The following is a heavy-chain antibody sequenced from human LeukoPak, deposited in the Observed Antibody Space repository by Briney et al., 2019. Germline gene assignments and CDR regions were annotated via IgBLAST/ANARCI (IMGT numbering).Heavy chain of an antibody. CDR1: GFTFSSYA. J-gene: IGHJ4*02. Sequence: GGSLRLSCAASGFTFSSYAMSWVRQAPGKGLEWVSVIYSGGSTYYADSVKGRFTISRDNSKNTLYLQMNSLRAEDTAVYYCARDPVWFGELSGYWGQGTLVTVSS. D-gene: IGHD3-10*01. V-gene: IGHV3-66*01. CDR2: IYSGGST. CDR3: ARDPVWFGELSGY.